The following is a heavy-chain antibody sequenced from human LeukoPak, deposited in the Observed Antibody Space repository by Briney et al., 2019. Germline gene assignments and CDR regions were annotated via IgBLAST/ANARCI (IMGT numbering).Heavy chain of an antibody. J-gene: IGHJ6*03. Sequence: ASVRASCKASGYSFTMYGISWVRRAPGQGLEWMGWINAYNGDTHFAQKFQGRVSMTTDTSTSTAYMEVRSLTSDDTAVYYCARWGLVAPGTYYYYYMDVWGKGTTVTVSS. D-gene: IGHD5-12*01. CDR1: GYSFTMYG. CDR3: ARWGLVAPGTYYYYYMDV. CDR2: INAYNGDT. V-gene: IGHV1-18*01.